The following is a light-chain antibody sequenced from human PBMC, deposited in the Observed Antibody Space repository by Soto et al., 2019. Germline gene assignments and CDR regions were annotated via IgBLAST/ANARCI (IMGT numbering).Light chain of an antibody. V-gene: IGKV1-39*01. Sequence: DIQMTQSPSSLSASVGDRVTITCRASQTISNFLNWYQKTPGKAPTXXIYSASSLQRGVPANFSGSGAGADCTLTISHVRPEDLATYYCQQTYSATHTFGQGTKVDVK. J-gene: IGKJ2*01. CDR2: SAS. CDR3: QQTYSATHT. CDR1: QTISNF.